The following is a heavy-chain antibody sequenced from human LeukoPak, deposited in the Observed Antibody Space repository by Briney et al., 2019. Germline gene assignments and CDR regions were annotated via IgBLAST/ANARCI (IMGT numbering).Heavy chain of an antibody. Sequence: GGSLRLSCAASGFTFSDYYMSWIRQAPGKGLEWLSYISSSGGTIYYADSVKGRFTISRDNAKNSLYLQMNSLRAEDTAVYYCARVGIVVVPAASYYMDVWGKGTTVTVSS. CDR2: ISSSGGTI. D-gene: IGHD2-2*01. CDR1: GFTFSDYY. J-gene: IGHJ6*03. V-gene: IGHV3-11*04. CDR3: ARVGIVVVPAASYYMDV.